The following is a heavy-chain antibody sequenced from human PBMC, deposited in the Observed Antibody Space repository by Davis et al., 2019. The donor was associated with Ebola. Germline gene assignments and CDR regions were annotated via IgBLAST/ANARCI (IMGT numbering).Heavy chain of an antibody. V-gene: IGHV1-69*06. CDR1: GGTFSNYG. CDR2: ILPILGTA. J-gene: IGHJ5*02. Sequence: SVKVSCKASGGTFSNYGINWVRQAPGQGLEWMGGILPILGTANYAQKFQGRVTITADKSTSTVYMELRSLRSEDTAVYYCASSPDPRLYCSGGVCYKGGWFDPWGQGTLVTVSS. CDR3: ASSPDPRLYCSGGVCYKGGWFDP. D-gene: IGHD2-8*02.